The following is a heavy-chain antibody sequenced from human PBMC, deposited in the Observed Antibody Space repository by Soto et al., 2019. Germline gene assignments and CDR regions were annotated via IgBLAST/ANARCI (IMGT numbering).Heavy chain of an antibody. D-gene: IGHD1-7*01. CDR1: GDSVSSNSAA. V-gene: IGHV6-1*01. CDR3: AREELELRPIYYYCGMDV. CDR2: TYYRSKWYN. J-gene: IGHJ6*01. Sequence: LSLTCAISGDSVSSNSAAWNWIRQSPSRGLEWLGRTYYRSKWYNDYAVSVKSRITINPDTSKNQFSLQLNSVTPEDTAVYYCAREELELRPIYYYCGMDVWGQGTTVTGSS.